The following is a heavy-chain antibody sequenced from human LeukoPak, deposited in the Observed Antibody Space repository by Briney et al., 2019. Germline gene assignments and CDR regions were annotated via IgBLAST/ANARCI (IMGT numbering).Heavy chain of an antibody. J-gene: IGHJ4*02. Sequence: PGGSLRLSCAASGVTFSIYSINWVRQAPGKGLEWVANIKQDGSEKYYVDSVKGRFTISRDNAKNSLYLQMNSLRAEDTAVYYCASQTVTLNYWGQGTLVTVSS. CDR2: IKQDGSEK. D-gene: IGHD4-17*01. CDR1: GVTFSIYS. CDR3: ASQTVTLNY. V-gene: IGHV3-7*01.